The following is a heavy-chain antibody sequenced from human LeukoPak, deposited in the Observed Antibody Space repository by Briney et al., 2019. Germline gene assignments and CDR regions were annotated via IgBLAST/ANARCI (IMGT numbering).Heavy chain of an antibody. CDR3: AKEKAGSSSSWSPFFDY. V-gene: IGHV3-30*18. J-gene: IGHJ4*02. D-gene: IGHD6-13*01. Sequence: GGSLRLSCAASGFTFSSYGMHWVRQAPGKGLEWVAVISYDGSNKYYADSVKGRFTISRDNSKNTLYLQMNSLRAEDTAVYYCAKEKAGSSSSWSPFFDYWGQGTLVTVSS. CDR1: GFTFSSYG. CDR2: ISYDGSNK.